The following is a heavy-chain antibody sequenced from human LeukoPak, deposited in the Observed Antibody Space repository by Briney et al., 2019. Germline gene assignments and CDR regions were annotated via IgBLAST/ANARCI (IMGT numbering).Heavy chain of an antibody. CDR1: GFTFSSYA. Sequence: GRSVRLSCAASGFTFSSYAMHWVRQAPGKGLEWVAVISYDGSNKYYADSVKGRFTISRDNSKNTLYLQMNSLRAEDTAVYYCARDHGMDVWGQGTTVTVSS. J-gene: IGHJ6*02. V-gene: IGHV3-30-3*01. CDR2: ISYDGSNK. CDR3: ARDHGMDV.